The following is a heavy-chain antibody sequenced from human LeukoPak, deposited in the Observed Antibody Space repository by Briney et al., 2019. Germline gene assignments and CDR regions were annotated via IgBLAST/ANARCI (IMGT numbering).Heavy chain of an antibody. D-gene: IGHD3-22*01. CDR3: AREGYDSSGYYLYYMDV. CDR2: IYYSGST. J-gene: IGHJ6*03. CDR1: GGSISSYY. V-gene: IGHV4-59*01. Sequence: SETLSLTCTVSGGSISSYYWSWLRQPPGKGLEWIGYIYYSGSTNYNPSLKSRVTISVDTSKNQFSLKLSSVTAADTAVYYCAREGYDSSGYYLYYMDVWGKGTTVTGSS.